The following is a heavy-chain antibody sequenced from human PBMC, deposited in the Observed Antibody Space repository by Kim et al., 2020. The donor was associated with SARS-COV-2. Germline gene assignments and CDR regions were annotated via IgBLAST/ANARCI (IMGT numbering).Heavy chain of an antibody. J-gene: IGHJ6*02. V-gene: IGHV3-11*01. Sequence: GGSLRLSCAASGFTFSDYYMSWIRQAPGKGLEWVSYISSSGTTIYYADSVKGRFTISRDNAKNSLYLQVNSLRAEDTAVYYCARDSRHRFGYGGNLHYYYYGRDVWGQGTTVTVSS. CDR2: ISSSGTTI. CDR3: ARDSRHRFGYGGNLHYYYYGRDV. D-gene: IGHD2-15*01. CDR1: GFTFSDYY.